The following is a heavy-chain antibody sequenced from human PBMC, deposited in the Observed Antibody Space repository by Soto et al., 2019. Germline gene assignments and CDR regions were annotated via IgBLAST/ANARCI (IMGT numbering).Heavy chain of an antibody. Sequence: PSETLSLTCTVSGGSVSSGSYYWSWIRQPPGKGLEWIGYIYYSGSTNYNPSLKSRVTISVDTSKNQLSLKLSSVTAADTAVYYCARVGSPRGNYYYGMDVWGQGTTVTVSS. CDR1: GGSVSSGSYY. V-gene: IGHV4-61*01. CDR3: ARVGSPRGNYYYGMDV. D-gene: IGHD2-15*01. CDR2: IYYSGST. J-gene: IGHJ6*02.